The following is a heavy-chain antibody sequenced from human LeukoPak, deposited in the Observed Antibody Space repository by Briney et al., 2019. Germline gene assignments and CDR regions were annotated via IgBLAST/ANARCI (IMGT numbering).Heavy chain of an antibody. CDR3: ARRGNTRASSDFDY. V-gene: IGHV4-59*08. D-gene: IGHD6-6*01. CDR1: GGSISSYY. CDR2: IYYSGST. Sequence: PSGTLSLTCTVSGGSISSYYWSWIRQPPGKGLEWIGYIYYSGSTNYNPSLKSRVTISVDTSKNQFSLKLSSVTAADTAVYYCARRGNTRASSDFDYWGQGTLVTVSS. J-gene: IGHJ4*02.